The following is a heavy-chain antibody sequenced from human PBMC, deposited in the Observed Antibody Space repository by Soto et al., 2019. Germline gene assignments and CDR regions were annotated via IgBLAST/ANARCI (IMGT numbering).Heavy chain of an antibody. CDR2: IYYSGST. CDR1: GGSISSGGYY. D-gene: IGHD6-13*01. Sequence: SETLSLTCTVSGGSISSGGYYWSWIRQHPGKGLEWIGYIYYSGSTYYNPSLKSRVTISVDTSKNQFSLKLSSVTAADTAVYYCARDRGIAAAGSHGGMDVWGQGTTVTVSS. V-gene: IGHV4-31*03. CDR3: ARDRGIAAAGSHGGMDV. J-gene: IGHJ6*02.